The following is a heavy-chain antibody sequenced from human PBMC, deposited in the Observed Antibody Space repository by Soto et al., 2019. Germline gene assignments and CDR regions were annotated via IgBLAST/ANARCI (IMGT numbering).Heavy chain of an antibody. Sequence: PGGSLSLSCAASGFTFSSYAMSWVRQAPGKGLEWVSAISGSGGSTYYADSVKGRFTISRDNSKNTLYLQMNSLRAEDTAVYYCAKSHRYFDWYSIYFDYWGQGTLVTVSS. CDR1: GFTFSSYA. CDR2: ISGSGGST. J-gene: IGHJ4*02. CDR3: AKSHRYFDWYSIYFDY. D-gene: IGHD3-9*01. V-gene: IGHV3-23*01.